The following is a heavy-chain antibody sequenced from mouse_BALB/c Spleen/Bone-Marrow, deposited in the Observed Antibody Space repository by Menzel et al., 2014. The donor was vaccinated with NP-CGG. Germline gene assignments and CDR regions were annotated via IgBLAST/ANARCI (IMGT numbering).Heavy chain of an antibody. CDR2: INNNGGDT. CDR3: ARGYDYSSWFAY. D-gene: IGHD2-4*01. CDR1: GFTFSSYG. J-gene: IGHJ3*01. Sequence: EVMLVESGGGLVQPGGSLKLSCAASGFTFSSYGMSWVRQTPDERLEMIATINNNGGDTYYPDSVKGRFTISRDNARNTLYLQMSSLKSEDTAMYYCARGYDYSSWFAYWGQGTLVTVSP. V-gene: IGHV5-6-3*01.